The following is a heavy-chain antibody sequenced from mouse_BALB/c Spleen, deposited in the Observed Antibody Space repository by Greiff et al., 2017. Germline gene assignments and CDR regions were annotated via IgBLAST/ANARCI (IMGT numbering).Heavy chain of an antibody. V-gene: IGHV1-80*01. CDR1: GYAFSSYW. D-gene: IGHD1-1*02. J-gene: IGHJ2*01. CDR3: ARGDYGHYFDY. Sequence: SGAELVRPGSSVKISCKASGYAFSSYWMNWVKQRPGQGLEWIGQIYPGDGDTNYNGKFKGKATLTADKSSSTAYMQLSSLTSEDSAVYFCARGDYGHYFDYWGQGTTLTVSS. CDR2: IYPGDGDT.